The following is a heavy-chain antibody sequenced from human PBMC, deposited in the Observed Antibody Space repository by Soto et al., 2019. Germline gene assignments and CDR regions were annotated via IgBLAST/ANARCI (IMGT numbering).Heavy chain of an antibody. CDR1: GGSISSYY. CDR2: IYYSGST. V-gene: IGHV4-59*01. D-gene: IGHD3-3*01. CDR3: ARKSYDFWSGYYI. J-gene: IGHJ4*02. Sequence: PSETLSLTCTVSGGSISSYYWSWIRQPPGKGLEWIGYIYYSGSTNYNPSLKSRVTISVDTSKNQFSLKLSSVTAADTAVYYCARKSYDFWSGYYIWGQGTLVTVS.